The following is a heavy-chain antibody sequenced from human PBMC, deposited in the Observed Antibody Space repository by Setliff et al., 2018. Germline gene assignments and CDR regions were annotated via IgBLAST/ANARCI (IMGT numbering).Heavy chain of an antibody. CDR3: AGSQGSGGYYSNSPYYFHY. CDR1: GGSIGSYY. J-gene: IGHJ4*02. D-gene: IGHD3-10*01. Sequence: PSETLSLTCTVSGGSIGSYYWSWIRQPPGKELEWMAYVYYTGDTYYNPSLKSRISISIDTSKNQFSLNLISVTAADTAVYYCAGSQGSGGYYSNSPYYFHYWGQGTLVTVSS. V-gene: IGHV4-59*03. CDR2: VYYTGDT.